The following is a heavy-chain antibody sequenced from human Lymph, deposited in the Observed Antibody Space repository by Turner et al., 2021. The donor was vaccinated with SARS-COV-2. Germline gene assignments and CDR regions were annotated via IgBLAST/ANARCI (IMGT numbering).Heavy chain of an antibody. CDR3: ASNYDILTGYYTRNWFDP. D-gene: IGHD3-9*01. V-gene: IGHV4-39*01. CDR1: GGSSSSSSYY. J-gene: IGHJ5*02. CDR2: IYYSGST. Sequence: QLQLQESGPGLVKPSETLSLTCTVSGGSSSSSSYYWGWIRQPPGKGLEWIGSIYYSGSTYYNPPLKSRVTISVDTSKNQFSLKLSSVTAADTAVYYCASNYDILTGYYTRNWFDPWGQGTLVTVSS.